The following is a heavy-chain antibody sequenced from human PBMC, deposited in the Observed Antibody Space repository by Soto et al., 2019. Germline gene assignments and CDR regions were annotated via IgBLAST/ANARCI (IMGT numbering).Heavy chain of an antibody. CDR3: ARDNGLAGSFDP. V-gene: IGHV3-48*02. Sequence: GSLRLSCAASGFTFSTYSMNWVRQAPGKGLEWVSYISYTSSTIYYADSVKGRFTISRDNAKNSLFLQMNSLRDEDTAVYYCARDNGLAGSFDPWGQGTLVTVPS. J-gene: IGHJ5*02. D-gene: IGHD2-21*01. CDR1: GFTFSTYS. CDR2: ISYTSSTI.